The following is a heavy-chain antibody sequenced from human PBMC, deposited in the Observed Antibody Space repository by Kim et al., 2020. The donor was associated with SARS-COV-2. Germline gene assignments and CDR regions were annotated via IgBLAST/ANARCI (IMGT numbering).Heavy chain of an antibody. V-gene: IGHV7-4-1*01. J-gene: IGHJ4*02. CDR1: GYIFTNYA. D-gene: IGHD3-16*01. Sequence: ASVKVSCKASGYIFTNYAINWVRHAPGQGPEWMGWINTKTGTPTYAQGFTGRFVFSWDTSVSTASLQIAGLKTEDSAVYYCARERVEDYYDGNFDYWGQG. CDR3: ARERVEDYYDGNFDY. CDR2: INTKTGTP.